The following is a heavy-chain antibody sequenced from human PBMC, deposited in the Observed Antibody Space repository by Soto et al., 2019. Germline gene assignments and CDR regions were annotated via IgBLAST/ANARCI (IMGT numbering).Heavy chain of an antibody. D-gene: IGHD1-26*01. V-gene: IGHV4-39*01. Sequence: QLPLQESGPGLVKPSETLSLTCTVSGGSISSSSFYWGWIRQPPGKGLEWIGSMYYTGSTYYTPSLNSRVTISVDTSKNQFSLKLSSVTAADTSVYFCARHLNGGSNPLASFDYWGQGTLVTVSS. CDR1: GGSISSSSFY. J-gene: IGHJ4*02. CDR2: MYYTGST. CDR3: ARHLNGGSNPLASFDY.